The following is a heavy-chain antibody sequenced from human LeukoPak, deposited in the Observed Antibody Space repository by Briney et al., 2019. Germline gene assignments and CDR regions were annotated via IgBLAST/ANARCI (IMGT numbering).Heavy chain of an antibody. CDR1: GFTFSSYG. V-gene: IGHV3-33*01. CDR3: ARDLEYYDSSGSLGY. Sequence: GRSLRLSCAASGFTFSSYGMHWVRQAPGKGLEWVAVIWYDGSNKYYADSVKGRFTISRDNSKNTLYLQMNSLRAEDTAVYYCARDLEYYDSSGSLGYWGQGTLVTVSS. J-gene: IGHJ4*02. D-gene: IGHD3-22*01. CDR2: IWYDGSNK.